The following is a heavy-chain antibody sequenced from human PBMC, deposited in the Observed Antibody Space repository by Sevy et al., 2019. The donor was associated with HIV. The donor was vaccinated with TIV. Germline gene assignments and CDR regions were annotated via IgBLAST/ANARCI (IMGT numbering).Heavy chain of an antibody. CDR2: IKKDGSEK. V-gene: IGHV3-7*03. J-gene: IGHJ6*02. CDR1: GFTFSTYW. D-gene: IGHD2-2*01. Sequence: GGCLRLSCAASGFTFSTYWMSWVRQAPGKGLEWVANIKKDGSEKYYVDSVKGRFTISRDNAKNSLHLQMKSLRAEDTAVYYCARDCSSTSCLWGLDVWGQGTTVTVSS. CDR3: ARDCSSTSCLWGLDV.